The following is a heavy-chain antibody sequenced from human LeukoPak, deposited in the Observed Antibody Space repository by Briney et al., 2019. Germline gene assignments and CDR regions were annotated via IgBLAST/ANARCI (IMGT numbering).Heavy chain of an antibody. V-gene: IGHV3-21*01. CDR2: ISSSSSYI. CDR3: ARVVAVAGRAFDI. J-gene: IGHJ3*02. D-gene: IGHD6-19*01. Sequence: GGSLRLSCAASGFTFSSYSMNWVRQAPGKGLEWVSSISSSSSYIYYADSVKGRFTISRDNAKNSLYLQMNSLRAEDTAVYYCARVVAVAGRAFDIWGQGTMVTVSS. CDR1: GFTFSSYS.